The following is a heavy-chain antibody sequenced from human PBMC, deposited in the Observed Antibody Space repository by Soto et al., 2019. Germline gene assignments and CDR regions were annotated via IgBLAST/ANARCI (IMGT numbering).Heavy chain of an antibody. CDR1: GGTFRSYA. J-gene: IGHJ4*02. Sequence: QVQLVQSGAEVKKPGSSVKVSCKASGGTFRSYAISWVRQAPGQGLEWMGGIIPIFGTANYAQKFQGRVTITADESTSTAYMELSSLRSEDTAVYYCASSITMVRGVGYFDYWGQGTLVTVSS. CDR2: IIPIFGTA. CDR3: ASSITMVRGVGYFDY. V-gene: IGHV1-69*01. D-gene: IGHD3-10*01.